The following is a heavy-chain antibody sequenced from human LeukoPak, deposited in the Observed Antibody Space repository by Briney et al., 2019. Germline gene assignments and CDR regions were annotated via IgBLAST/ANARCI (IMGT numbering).Heavy chain of an antibody. D-gene: IGHD6-19*01. V-gene: IGHV3-48*03. CDR3: ASAGGGQWLPRFDY. CDR1: GFTFSSYE. Sequence: GRSLRLSCAASGFTFSSYEMNWVRQAPGKGLEWVSYISSSGSTIYYADSVKGRFTISRDNAKNSLYLQMNSLRAEDTAVYYCASAGGGQWLPRFDYWGQGTLVTVSS. J-gene: IGHJ4*02. CDR2: ISSSGSTI.